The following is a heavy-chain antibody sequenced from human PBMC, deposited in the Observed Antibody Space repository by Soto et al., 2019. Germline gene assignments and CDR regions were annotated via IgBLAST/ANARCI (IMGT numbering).Heavy chain of an antibody. Sequence: EAQLLESGGGLVQPGGSLRLSCAASGFSLTTYGMTWVRRAAGKGLEWVSTISAAGSGSYYAESVKGRFTVSRDNSKNTVYLQRNSLRDEAAAVYYCAKNPYGDSRNFGLDVWGQGTTVTVSS. V-gene: IGHV3-23*01. CDR3: AKNPYGDSRNFGLDV. CDR2: ISAAGSGS. J-gene: IGHJ6*02. CDR1: GFSLTTYG. D-gene: IGHD4-17*01.